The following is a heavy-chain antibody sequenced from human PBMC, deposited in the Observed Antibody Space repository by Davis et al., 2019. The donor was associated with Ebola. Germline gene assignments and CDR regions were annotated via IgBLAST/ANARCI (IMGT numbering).Heavy chain of an antibody. CDR2: ISAYNGNT. Sequence: ASVKVSCKASGYTFTSYGISWVRQAPGQGLEWMGWISAYNGNTNYAQKLQGRVTMTTDTSTSTAYMELRSLRSDDTAVYYCARDKTRYGGNSPLWYWGQGTLVTVSS. J-gene: IGHJ4*02. CDR1: GYTFTSYG. CDR3: ARDKTRYGGNSPLWY. V-gene: IGHV1-18*01. D-gene: IGHD4-23*01.